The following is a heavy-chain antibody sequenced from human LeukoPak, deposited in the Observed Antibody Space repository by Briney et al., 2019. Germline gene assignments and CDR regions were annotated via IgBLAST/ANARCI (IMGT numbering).Heavy chain of an antibody. D-gene: IGHD5-24*01. CDR1: GFTFDDYA. J-gene: IGHJ4*02. V-gene: IGHV3-43*02. Sequence: SGGSLRLSCAASGFTFDDYAMHWVRQAPGKGLEWVSLISGDGGSTYYADSVKGRFTISRDNSKNSLYLQMNSLRTEDTALYYCAKDVEDGRDGYNTWGLLDYWGQGTLVTVSS. CDR3: AKDVEDGRDGYNTWGLLDY. CDR2: ISGDGGST.